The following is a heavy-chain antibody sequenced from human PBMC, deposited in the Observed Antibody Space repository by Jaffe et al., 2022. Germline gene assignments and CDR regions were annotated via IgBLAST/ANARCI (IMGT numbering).Heavy chain of an antibody. V-gene: IGHV4-61*01. CDR2: VYYSGST. CDR1: GGSVNSGNYY. D-gene: IGHD4-17*01. Sequence: QVQLQESGPGLVKPSETLSLTCTVSGGSVNSGNYYWSWIRQPPGKGLEWIGYVYYSGSTNSNPSLKSRVTISVDKSKNQFSLKLNSVTAADTAVYFCARYSTVTPGVFDIWGQGTMVTISS. J-gene: IGHJ3*02. CDR3: ARYSTVTPGVFDI.